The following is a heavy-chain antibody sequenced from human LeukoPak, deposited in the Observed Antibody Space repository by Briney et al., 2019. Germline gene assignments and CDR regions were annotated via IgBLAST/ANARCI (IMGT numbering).Heavy chain of an antibody. V-gene: IGHV3-20*04. Sequence: GGSLRLSCAASGLTFDDYGMSWVRQAPGKGLEWVSGINWNGGSTGYADSVKGRFTISRDNAKNSLYLQMNSLRAEDTAVYYCAKDLGYYDSSGLTWGQGTLVTASS. CDR3: AKDLGYYDSSGLT. J-gene: IGHJ4*02. D-gene: IGHD3-22*01. CDR2: INWNGGST. CDR1: GLTFDDYG.